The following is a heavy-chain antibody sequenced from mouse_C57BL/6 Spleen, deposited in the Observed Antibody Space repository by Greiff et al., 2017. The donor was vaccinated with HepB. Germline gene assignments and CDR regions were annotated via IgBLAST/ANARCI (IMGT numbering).Heavy chain of an antibody. CDR2: FHPYNDDT. J-gene: IGHJ1*03. CDR1: GYTFTTYP. Sequence: QVQLKQSGAELVKPGASVKMSCKASGYTFTTYPIEWMKQNHGKSLEWIGNFHPYNDDTKYNEKFKGKATLTVEKSSSTVYLELSRLTSDDSAVYYCAIGDYYGSSYWYFDVWGTGTTVTVSS. D-gene: IGHD1-1*01. V-gene: IGHV1-47*01. CDR3: AIGDYYGSSYWYFDV.